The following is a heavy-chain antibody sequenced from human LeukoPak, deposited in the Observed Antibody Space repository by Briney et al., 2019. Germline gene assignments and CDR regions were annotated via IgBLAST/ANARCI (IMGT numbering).Heavy chain of an antibody. J-gene: IGHJ6*03. CDR1: GYTFTGYY. CDR3: ARVDLQLWSYYYYMDV. D-gene: IGHD5-18*01. V-gene: IGHV1-2*02. CDR2: INPNSGGT. Sequence: ASVKVSCKASGYTFTGYYMHWVRQAPGQGHEWMGWINPNSGGTNYAQKLQGRVTMTRDTSISTAYMELSRLRSDDTAVYYCARVDLQLWSYYYYMDVWGKGTTVTVSS.